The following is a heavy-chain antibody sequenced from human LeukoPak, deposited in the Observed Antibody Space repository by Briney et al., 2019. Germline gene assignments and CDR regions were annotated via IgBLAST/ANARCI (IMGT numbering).Heavy chain of an antibody. CDR1: GGSFSGYY. Sequence: KASETLSLTCAVYGGSFSGYYWSWIRQPPGKGLEWIGGINHSGSTNYNPSLKSRVTISVDTSKNQFSLKLSSVTAADTAVYYCARGSRGITMVRGVTKFDYWGQGTLVTVSS. D-gene: IGHD3-10*01. J-gene: IGHJ4*02. CDR3: ARGSRGITMVRGVTKFDY. V-gene: IGHV4-34*01. CDR2: INHSGST.